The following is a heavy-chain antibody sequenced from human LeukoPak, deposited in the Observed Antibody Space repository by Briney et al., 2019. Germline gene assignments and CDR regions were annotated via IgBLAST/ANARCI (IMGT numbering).Heavy chain of an antibody. CDR1: GFTFSSYA. D-gene: IGHD2/OR15-2a*01. Sequence: PGGSVRLSCAASGFTFSSYAMSWVRQAPGKGREWVSAISGSGGSTYYADSVKGRFTISRDNSKNTLYLQMNSLRAEDPAVYYCAKDSFLFDYWGQGPLVTVSS. V-gene: IGHV3-23*01. CDR2: ISGSGGST. J-gene: IGHJ4*02. CDR3: AKDSFLFDY.